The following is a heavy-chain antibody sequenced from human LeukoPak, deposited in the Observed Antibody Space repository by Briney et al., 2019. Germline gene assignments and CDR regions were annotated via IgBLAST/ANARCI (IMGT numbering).Heavy chain of an antibody. CDR2: IYYSVGT. CDR3: ARVKVVRSGPALPYLDY. Sequence: PSGTPSLSCAVSAGSTNGYYRRCVSESPGGEVGRGWYIYYSVGTNYNPSLKSRVTISIDTSKNQFSMKLSAVTAADPAVYYGARVKVVRSGPALPYLDYWGQGTLVTVSS. D-gene: IGHD2-15*01. J-gene: IGHJ4*02. V-gene: IGHV4-59*01. CDR1: AGSTNGYY.